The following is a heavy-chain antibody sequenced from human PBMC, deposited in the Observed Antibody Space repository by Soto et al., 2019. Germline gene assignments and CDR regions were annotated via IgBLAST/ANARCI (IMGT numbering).Heavy chain of an antibody. V-gene: IGHV1-2*04. D-gene: IGHD3-10*01. CDR1: GYTFTGYY. CDR2: INPNSGGT. Sequence: VASVKVCCKASGYTFTGYYMHWVRQATGQGLEWMGWINPNSGGTNYAQKFQGWVTMTRDTSISTAYMELSRLRSDDTAVYYCARSRHTYYYGSGSYSQFDYWGQGTLVTVSS. J-gene: IGHJ4*02. CDR3: ARSRHTYYYGSGSYSQFDY.